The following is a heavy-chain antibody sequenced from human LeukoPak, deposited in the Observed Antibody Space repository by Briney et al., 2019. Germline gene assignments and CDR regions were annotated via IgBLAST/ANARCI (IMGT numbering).Heavy chain of an antibody. V-gene: IGHV3-7*01. CDR3: ARVGGRYSPLGY. Sequence: GGSLRLSCAASGFSLTTNGLHWVRQAPGKGLEWVANIKQDGSEKYYVDSVKGRFTISRDNDKNSLFLQMTSLRAEDTAVYYCARVGGRYSPLGYWGQGTRVTVSS. J-gene: IGHJ4*02. CDR2: IKQDGSEK. D-gene: IGHD3-16*02. CDR1: GFSLTTNG.